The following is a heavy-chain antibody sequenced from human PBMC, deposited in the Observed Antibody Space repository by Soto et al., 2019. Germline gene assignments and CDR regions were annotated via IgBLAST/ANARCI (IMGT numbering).Heavy chain of an antibody. Sequence: QVQLVQSGAEVKKPGASVKVSCKASGYTFTSYGISWVRQAPGQGLEWLGWISAYNGNTNYAQKLQGRVTMTTDTPTSTAYMELRSLRSDDTAVYYCARDGSSLNYYCYYGMDVWGQGTTVTVSS. V-gene: IGHV1-18*04. CDR3: ARDGSSLNYYCYYGMDV. CDR1: GYTFTSYG. J-gene: IGHJ6*02. D-gene: IGHD6-13*01. CDR2: ISAYNGNT.